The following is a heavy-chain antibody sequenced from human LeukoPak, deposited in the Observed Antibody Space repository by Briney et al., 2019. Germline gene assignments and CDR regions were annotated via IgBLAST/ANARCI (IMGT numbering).Heavy chain of an antibody. CDR3: ARAGYCSGGSCHTGAFDI. CDR2: ISPYNDNA. J-gene: IGHJ3*02. V-gene: IGHV1-18*01. Sequence: ASVKVSCKASGYTFTSYGITWVRQAPGQGLEWMGWISPYNDNANYAQKLQGRVTMTTDTSTSTAYMELRSLGSDDTAVYYCARAGYCSGGSCHTGAFDIWGQGTMVTGSS. CDR1: GYTFTSYG. D-gene: IGHD2-15*01.